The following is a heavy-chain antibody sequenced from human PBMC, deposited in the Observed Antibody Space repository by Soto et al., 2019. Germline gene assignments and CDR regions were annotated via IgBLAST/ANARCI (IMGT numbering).Heavy chain of an antibody. D-gene: IGHD6-19*01. CDR3: ARDSSRQWLPQGEFDP. V-gene: IGHV3-33*01. CDR1: GFTFSGYG. CDR2: IWYDGSNK. Sequence: QVQLVESGGGVVQPGRSLRLSCAASGFTFSGYGMHWVRQAPGKGLEWVAVIWYDGSNKYYADSVKGRFTISRDNSKNKLYLLMNSLRAEDTAVYYCARDSSRQWLPQGEFDPWGQGTLVTVSS. J-gene: IGHJ5*02.